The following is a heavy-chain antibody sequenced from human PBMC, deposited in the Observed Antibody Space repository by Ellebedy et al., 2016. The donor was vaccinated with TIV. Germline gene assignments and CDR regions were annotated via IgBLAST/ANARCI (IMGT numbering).Heavy chain of an antibody. J-gene: IGHJ4*02. D-gene: IGHD3-16*01. V-gene: IGHV4-59*01. Sequence: SETLSLXCSVSGGSINGYYWSWIRQSPGKGLEWIAYIYYSGIRTTYNPSLESRVTISVDTSKNQFSLQLRSVTAADTAVYSCARINGFGAEYYFDHWGQGILVTVSS. CDR2: IYYSGIRT. CDR3: ARINGFGAEYYFDH. CDR1: GGSINGYY.